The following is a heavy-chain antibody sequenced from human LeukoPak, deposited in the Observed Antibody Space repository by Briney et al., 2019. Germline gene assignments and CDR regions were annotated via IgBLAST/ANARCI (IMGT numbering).Heavy chain of an antibody. J-gene: IGHJ6*04. CDR3: ARVLLKPYYCYGMDV. V-gene: IGHV4-34*01. CDR1: GGSFSGYY. Sequence: PSETLSLTCAVYGGSFSGYYWSWIRQPPGKGLEWIGEINHSGSTNYNPSLKSRVTISVDTSKNQFSLKLGSVTAADTAVYYCARVLLKPYYCYGMDVWGKGTTVTVSS. CDR2: INHSGST.